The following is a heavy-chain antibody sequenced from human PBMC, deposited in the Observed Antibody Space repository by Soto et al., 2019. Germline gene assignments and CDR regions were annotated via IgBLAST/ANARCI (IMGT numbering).Heavy chain of an antibody. V-gene: IGHV3-23*01. CDR3: AKVYSSSWLMYYFDY. J-gene: IGHJ4*02. CDR2: ISGSGGST. Sequence: LRLSCAASGFTFSSYAMSWVRQAPGKGLEWVSAISGSGGSTYYADSVKGRFTISRDNSKNTLYLQMNSLRAEDTAVYYCAKVYSSSWLMYYFDYWGQGTLVTVSS. D-gene: IGHD6-13*01. CDR1: GFTFSSYA.